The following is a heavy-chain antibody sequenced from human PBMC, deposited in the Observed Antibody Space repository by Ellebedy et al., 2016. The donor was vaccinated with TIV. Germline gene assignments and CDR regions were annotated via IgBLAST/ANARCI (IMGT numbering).Heavy chain of an antibody. CDR1: GFGFSTYD. Sequence: PGGSLRLSCAASGFGFSTYDMHRFRQAPGKGLEWVAVISNDGRNRHFGDSVKGRFAISRENSRNTMDLQMNSLRAEDTAVYYCARDRFGRNDRSAYADSWGQGTLVIVSA. D-gene: IGHD3-22*01. V-gene: IGHV3-30*03. J-gene: IGHJ4*02. CDR3: ARDRFGRNDRSAYADS. CDR2: ISNDGRNR.